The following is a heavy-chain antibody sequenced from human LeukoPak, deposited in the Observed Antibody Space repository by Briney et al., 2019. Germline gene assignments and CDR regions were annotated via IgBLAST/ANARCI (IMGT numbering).Heavy chain of an antibody. Sequence: SVKVSCKASGYTFTSYGISWVRQAPGQGLEWMGGIIPIFSTSNYAQKFQGRVTMTADESTSTAYMELSSLRSEDTALYYCARAQETYSSGWYGYGFDIWGQGTMVTVSS. D-gene: IGHD6-19*01. CDR2: IIPIFSTS. CDR1: GYTFTSYG. J-gene: IGHJ3*02. CDR3: ARAQETYSSGWYGYGFDI. V-gene: IGHV1-69*13.